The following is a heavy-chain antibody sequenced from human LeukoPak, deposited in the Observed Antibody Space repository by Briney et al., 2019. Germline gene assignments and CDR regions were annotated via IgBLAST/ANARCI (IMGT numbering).Heavy chain of an antibody. Sequence: SETLSLTCAVYGGSFSGYYWSWIRQPPGKGLEWIGEINHSGSTNYNPSLKSRVTISVDTSKNQFSLKLSSVTAEDTAVYYCARDNIVGAIEYWGQGTLVTVSS. CDR1: GGSFSGYY. J-gene: IGHJ4*02. D-gene: IGHD1-26*01. V-gene: IGHV4-34*01. CDR3: ARDNIVGAIEY. CDR2: INHSGST.